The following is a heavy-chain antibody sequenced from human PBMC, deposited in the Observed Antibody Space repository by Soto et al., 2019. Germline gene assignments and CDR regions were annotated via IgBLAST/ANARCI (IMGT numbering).Heavy chain of an antibody. CDR1: GFTFSSYA. Sequence: GGSLRLSCAASGFTFSSYAMSWVRQAPGKGLEWVSTISGSGGSTYYADSVKGRFTISRDNSKNTLYLQMNSLRAEDTAVYYCAKDFGEKGYSSGWALGDAFDIWGQGTMVTVSS. J-gene: IGHJ3*02. CDR2: ISGSGGST. V-gene: IGHV3-23*01. CDR3: AKDFGEKGYSSGWALGDAFDI. D-gene: IGHD6-19*01.